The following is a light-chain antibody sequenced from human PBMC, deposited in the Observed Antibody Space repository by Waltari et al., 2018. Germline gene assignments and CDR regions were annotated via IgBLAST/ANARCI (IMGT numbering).Light chain of an antibody. J-gene: IGKJ4*01. CDR2: AAS. Sequence: DIHMTQSPSSLSASVGDRVTITCRASQFINRYLNWYQQKPGRAPKLVIYAASTLQVGVPSRFHGSGFGTEFTLTINNLQPDDFATYYCQQGFSSPLTFGGGA. CDR1: QFINRY. CDR3: QQGFSSPLT. V-gene: IGKV1-39*01.